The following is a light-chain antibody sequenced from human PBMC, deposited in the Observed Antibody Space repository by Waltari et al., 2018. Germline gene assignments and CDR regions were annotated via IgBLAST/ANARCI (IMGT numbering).Light chain of an antibody. J-gene: IGKJ5*01. CDR3: QQHRNWPIT. Sequence: EVVLTQSPATLSLSPGERANLSCRASQNVVNFLACYQQKPGRVPRLLIYDSSQRSTGIPTRFSGSGSWTDFTLTIRSLEPEDFAVYYCQQHRNWPITFGQGTRLDIQ. CDR2: DSS. CDR1: QNVVNF. V-gene: IGKV3-11*01.